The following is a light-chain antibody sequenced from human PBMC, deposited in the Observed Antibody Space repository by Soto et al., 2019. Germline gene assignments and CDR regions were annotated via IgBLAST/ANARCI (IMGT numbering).Light chain of an antibody. CDR2: AAS. CDR1: QGISSW. CDR3: XQANSFPLT. Sequence: DIQMTQSPSSVSASVGDRVTITCRASQGISSWLAWYQQRPGKAPKLLIYAASSLPRGVPSRFSDXGSGTXXXLXXXXLQPXDFAXXXXXQANSFPLTFGGGTKVEIK. J-gene: IGKJ4*01. V-gene: IGKV1-12*01.